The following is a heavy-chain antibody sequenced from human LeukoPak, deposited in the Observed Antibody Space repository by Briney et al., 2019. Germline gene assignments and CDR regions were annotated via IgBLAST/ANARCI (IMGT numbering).Heavy chain of an antibody. Sequence: PGGSLRLPCAASGFTFSSYSMNWVRQAPGKGLEWVSSISSSSSYIYYADSVKGRFTISRDNAKNSLYLQMNSLRAEDTAVYYCARAIVVTLPGVDYWGQGTLVTVSS. D-gene: IGHD3-22*01. CDR1: GFTFSSYS. J-gene: IGHJ4*02. V-gene: IGHV3-21*01. CDR3: ARAIVVTLPGVDY. CDR2: ISSSSSYI.